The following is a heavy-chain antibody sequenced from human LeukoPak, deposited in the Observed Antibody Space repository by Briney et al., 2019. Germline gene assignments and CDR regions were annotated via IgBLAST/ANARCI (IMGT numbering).Heavy chain of an antibody. J-gene: IGHJ4*02. CDR1: AYNFATYW. CDR3: ARHAIVGATKSYFDY. CDR2: IYPGDSDT. Sequence: GESLKISCKGSAYNFATYWIAWVRQMPGKGLECMGIIYPGDSDTRYSPSCQGPVTISADQSIIPAYLQWSSLKASDTAIYYCARHAIVGATKSYFDYWGQGTLVTVSS. V-gene: IGHV5-51*01. D-gene: IGHD1-26*01.